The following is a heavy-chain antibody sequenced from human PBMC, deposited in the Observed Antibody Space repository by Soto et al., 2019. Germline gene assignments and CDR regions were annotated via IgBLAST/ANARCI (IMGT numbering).Heavy chain of an antibody. CDR2: IYPGDSDT. J-gene: IGHJ4*02. V-gene: IGHV5-51*01. CDR1: GYSFTSYW. CDR3: ARGLPHYYDSSGYPYPFDY. Sequence: PGESLTISCKGSGYSFTSYWIGWVRQMPGKGLEWMGIIYPGDSDTRYSPSFQGQVTISADKSISTAYLQWSSLKASDTAMYYCARGLPHYYDSSGYPYPFDYWGQGTLVTVS. D-gene: IGHD3-22*01.